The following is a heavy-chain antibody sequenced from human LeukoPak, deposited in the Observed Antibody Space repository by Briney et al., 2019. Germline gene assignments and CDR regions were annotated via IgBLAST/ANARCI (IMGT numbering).Heavy chain of an antibody. Sequence: PSETLSLTCTVSGGSISSYYWSWIRQPAGKGLEWIGRIYTSGSANYNPSLKSRVTMSVDTPKNQFSLKLSSVTAADTAVYYCARGNIVVVPVAIQDYYYYYMDVWGKGTTVTVSS. CDR3: ARGNIVVVPVAIQDYYYYYMDV. D-gene: IGHD2-2*02. CDR2: IYTSGSA. J-gene: IGHJ6*03. CDR1: GGSISSYY. V-gene: IGHV4-4*07.